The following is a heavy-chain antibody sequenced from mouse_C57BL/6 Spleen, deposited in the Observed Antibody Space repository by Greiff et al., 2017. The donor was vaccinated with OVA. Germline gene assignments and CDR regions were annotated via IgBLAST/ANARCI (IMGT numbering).Heavy chain of an antibody. J-gene: IGHJ3*01. D-gene: IGHD2-3*01. Sequence: QVQLQQPGAELVKPGASVKMSCKASGYTFTSYWITWVTQRPGQGLEWIGDIYPGSGSTNYNEKFKSKATLTVDTSSSTAYMQLSSLTSEDSAVYDCAREEIDDGHYGAYWGQGTLVTVSA. CDR3: AREEIDDGHYGAY. CDR2: IYPGSGST. V-gene: IGHV1-55*01. CDR1: GYTFTSYW.